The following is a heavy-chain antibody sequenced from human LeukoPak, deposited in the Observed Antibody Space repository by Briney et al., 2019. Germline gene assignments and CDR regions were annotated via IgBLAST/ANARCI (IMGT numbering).Heavy chain of an antibody. J-gene: IGHJ4*02. CDR2: IYYSGST. V-gene: IGHV4-39*01. Sequence: SETLSLTCTVSGGSMSSSSYYWGWIRQPPGKGLEWIGSIYYSGSTYYNPSLKSRVTISVDTSKNQFSLKLSSVTAADTAVYYCARLNFGGATAGDHDYWGQGTLVTVSS. CDR1: GGSMSSSSYY. CDR3: ARLNFGGATAGDHDY. D-gene: IGHD1-26*01.